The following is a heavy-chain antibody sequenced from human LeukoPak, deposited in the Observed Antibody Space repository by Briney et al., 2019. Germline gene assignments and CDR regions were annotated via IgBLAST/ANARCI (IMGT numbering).Heavy chain of an antibody. CDR2: IKQDGSEK. CDR1: GFTFSNHW. CDR3: ASGSGWYFDY. J-gene: IGHJ4*02. V-gene: IGHV3-7*01. D-gene: IGHD6-19*01. Sequence: PGGSLRLSCAASGFTFSNHWMSWVRQAPGEGLECVHNIKQDGSEKYYVDSVKGRITISRDNAKNSLYLQINNLRAEDTAIYYCASGSGWYFDYWGQGTLVTVSS.